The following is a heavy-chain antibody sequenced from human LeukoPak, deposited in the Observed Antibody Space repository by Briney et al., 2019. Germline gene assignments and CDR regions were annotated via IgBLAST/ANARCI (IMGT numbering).Heavy chain of an antibody. D-gene: IGHD3-22*01. CDR1: GFTFGGYA. CDR2: IRSKTYGGTT. J-gene: IGHJ4*02. V-gene: IGHV3-49*03. CDR3: TRGGYYDSSGYPFFDY. Sequence: PGGSLRLSCTASGFTFGGYAMSWFRQAPGKGLEWVSFIRSKTYGGTTDYAASVKGRLTISRDDSKSIAYLQMNSLKTEDTAVYYCTRGGYYDSSGYPFFDYWGQGTLVTVSS.